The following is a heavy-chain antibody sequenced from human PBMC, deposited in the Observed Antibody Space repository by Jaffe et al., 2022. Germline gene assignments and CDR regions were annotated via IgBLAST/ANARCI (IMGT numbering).Heavy chain of an antibody. J-gene: IGHJ5*02. Sequence: EVQLVESGGGLVKPGGSLRLSCAASGFTFSSYSMNWVRQAPGKGLEWVSSISSSSSYIYYADSVKGRFTISRDNAKNSLYLQMNSLRAEDTAVYYCARDVSPSSLKYGLRGGKGNWFDPWGQGTLVTVSS. CDR1: GFTFSSYS. V-gene: IGHV3-21*01. CDR3: ARDVSPSSLKYGLRGGKGNWFDP. D-gene: IGHD4-17*01. CDR2: ISSSSSYI.